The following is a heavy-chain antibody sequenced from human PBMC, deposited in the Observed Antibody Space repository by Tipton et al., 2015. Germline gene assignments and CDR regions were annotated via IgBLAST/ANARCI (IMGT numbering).Heavy chain of an antibody. J-gene: IGHJ4*02. CDR2: VIPLLGTT. CDR1: GGTFSSYT. CDR3: ARGGRANYSDGGGFHI. Sequence: QVQLVQSGAEVKKPGSSVKVSCEASGGTFSSYTISWVRQAPGQGLEWVGGVIPLLGTTHYAQKFQGKATMTADDITSTTYLELSSLRSEDTAVYYCARGGRANYSDGGGFHIWGQGTLVTVSS. D-gene: IGHD2-15*01. V-gene: IGHV1-69*01.